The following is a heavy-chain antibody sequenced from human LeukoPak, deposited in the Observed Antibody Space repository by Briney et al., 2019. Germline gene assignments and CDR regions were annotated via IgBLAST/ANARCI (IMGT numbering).Heavy chain of an antibody. J-gene: IGHJ4*02. V-gene: IGHV3-30*18. CDR1: GFTFSSYG. CDR2: ISYDGSNK. Sequence: GRSLRLSCAASGFTFSSYGMHWVRQAPGKGLEWVAVISYDGSNKYYADSVKGRFTISRDNSKNTLYLQMNSLRAGDTAVYYCANDPEGGSYLKFDYWGQGTLVTVSS. CDR3: ANDPEGGSYLKFDY. D-gene: IGHD1-26*01.